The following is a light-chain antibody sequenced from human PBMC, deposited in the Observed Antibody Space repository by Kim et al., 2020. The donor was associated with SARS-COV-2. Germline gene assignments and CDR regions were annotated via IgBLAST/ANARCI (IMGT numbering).Light chain of an antibody. CDR3: ASWDDSLNVVV. V-gene: IGLV1-44*01. J-gene: IGLJ2*01. CDR2: SNN. Sequence: GQRVSIACSGSSANNGSNAVTWYQQLPGTAPKLLIYSNNQRPSGVPARFSGAKSGTSASLAISGVQSEDEADYYCASWDDSLNVVVFGGGTQLTVL. CDR1: SANNGSNA.